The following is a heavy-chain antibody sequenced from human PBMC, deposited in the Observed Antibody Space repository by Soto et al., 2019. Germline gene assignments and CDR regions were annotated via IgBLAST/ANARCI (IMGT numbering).Heavy chain of an antibody. D-gene: IGHD6-19*01. CDR2: IYQSGVT. CDR1: GDSYSISTYS. Sequence: PSETLSLTCAVSGDSYSISTYSWSWIRQPPGKALEWVGFIYQSGVTSYNPSLKSRVTISLDRSNNQYSLKLSSVTAADTAVYYCAGMPYTSGLRFDPWGQGTLVTVSS. J-gene: IGHJ5*02. V-gene: IGHV4-30-2*01. CDR3: AGMPYTSGLRFDP.